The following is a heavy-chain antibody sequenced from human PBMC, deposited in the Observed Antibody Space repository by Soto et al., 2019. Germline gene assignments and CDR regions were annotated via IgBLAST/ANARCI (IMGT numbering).Heavy chain of an antibody. CDR1: GDSLSSHF. V-gene: IGHV1-46*01. J-gene: IGHJ4*02. CDR3: AGASSIVSSVVADY. Sequence: ASVKVSCKASGDSLSSHFIHWVRQAPGEGLEWMGRINPGTSTASYSKKFQGRLTMTSDMPSRTVYMQLSNLRSDDTAVYYCAGASSIVSSVVADYWGQGTLVTVSS. D-gene: IGHD1-26*01. CDR2: INPGTSTA.